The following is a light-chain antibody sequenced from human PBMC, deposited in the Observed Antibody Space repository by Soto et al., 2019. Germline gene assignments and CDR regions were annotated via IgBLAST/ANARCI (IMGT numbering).Light chain of an antibody. V-gene: IGKV1-39*01. CDR3: QQSYSTPLIT. Sequence: DIQMTQSPSSLSASVGDRVTITCRARQSISSYLNWYQQKPGKAPKLLIYAASSLQSGVPSRFSGSGSGTEFTLTISSLQPEDFATYYCQQSYSTPLITFGQGTRLEIK. CDR2: AAS. CDR1: QSISSY. J-gene: IGKJ5*01.